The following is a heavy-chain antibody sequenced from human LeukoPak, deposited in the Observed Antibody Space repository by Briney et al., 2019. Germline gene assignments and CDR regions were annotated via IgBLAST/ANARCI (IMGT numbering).Heavy chain of an antibody. CDR3: ARGFQSGSSGY. V-gene: IGHV3-48*01. Sequence: TGGSLRLSCAASGFTFSDYAMNWVRQAPGKGLEWISYVSSRNSTTHYADSVRGRFTISRDNVKNVLYLQMNSLRVEDTAVYYCARGFQSGSSGYWGQGTLVTVSS. CDR1: GFTFSDYA. CDR2: VSSRNSTT. D-gene: IGHD1-26*01. J-gene: IGHJ4*02.